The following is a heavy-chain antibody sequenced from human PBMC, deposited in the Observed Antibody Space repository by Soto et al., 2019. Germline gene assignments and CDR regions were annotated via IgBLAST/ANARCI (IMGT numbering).Heavy chain of an antibody. V-gene: IGHV3-21*01. Sequence: GGSLRLSCAASGFTFSSYCMSLVRQTPGKGLEWVSSISSSSSYIYYADSVKGRFTISRDNAKNSLYLQMNSLRAEDTAVYYCARDEQQLVLGYWGQGTLVTVSS. CDR1: GFTFSSYC. J-gene: IGHJ4*02. CDR2: ISSSSSYI. D-gene: IGHD6-13*01. CDR3: ARDEQQLVLGY.